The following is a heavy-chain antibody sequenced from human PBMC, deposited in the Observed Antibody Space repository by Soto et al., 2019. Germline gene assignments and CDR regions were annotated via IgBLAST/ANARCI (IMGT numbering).Heavy chain of an antibody. CDR3: ARNPTSSSWYNSP. D-gene: IGHD6-13*01. CDR1: GFTFSSYE. CDR2: ISSSGSTI. V-gene: IGHV3-48*03. J-gene: IGHJ5*02. Sequence: GSLRLSCAASGFTFSSYEMNWVRQAPGKGLEWVSYISSSGSTIYYADSVKGRFTISRDNAKNSLYLQMNSLRAEDTAVYYCARNPTSSSWYNSPWGQGTLVTSPQ.